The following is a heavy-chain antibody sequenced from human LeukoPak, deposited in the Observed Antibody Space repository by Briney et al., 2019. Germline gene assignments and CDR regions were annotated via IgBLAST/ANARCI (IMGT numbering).Heavy chain of an antibody. CDR3: ALWRQQLVRYFDY. Sequence: SAKVSCKASGGTFSSYAISWVRQAPGQGLEWMGGIIPIFGTANYAQKFQGRVTITTDESTSTAYMELSSLRSEDTAVYYCALWRQQLVRYFDYWGQGTLVTVSS. CDR2: IIPIFGTA. J-gene: IGHJ4*02. D-gene: IGHD6-13*01. V-gene: IGHV1-69*05. CDR1: GGTFSSYA.